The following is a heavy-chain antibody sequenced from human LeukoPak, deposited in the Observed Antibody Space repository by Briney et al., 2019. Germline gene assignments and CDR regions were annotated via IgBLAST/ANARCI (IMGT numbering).Heavy chain of an antibody. V-gene: IGHV3-7*01. D-gene: IGHD3-3*01. CDR1: GFTFSSYW. CDR3: ARDTGAFFGVVIYYYYYMDV. CDR2: IKQDGSEK. Sequence: GGSLRLSCAASGFTFSSYWMSWVRQAPGKGLEWVANIKQDGSEKYYVDSVKGRLTISRDNAKNSLYLQMNSLRAEDTAVYYCARDTGAFFGVVIYYYYYMDVWGKGTTVTVSS. J-gene: IGHJ6*03.